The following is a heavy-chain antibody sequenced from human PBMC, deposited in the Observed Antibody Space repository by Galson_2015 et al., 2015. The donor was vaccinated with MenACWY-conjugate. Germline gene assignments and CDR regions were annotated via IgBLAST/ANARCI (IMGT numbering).Heavy chain of an antibody. D-gene: IGHD4-17*01. CDR2: IYPGDSNT. Sequence: QSGAEVKKPGESLKISCTGSGYRFTNYWIGWVRQMPGKGLEWMGVIYPGDSNTIYSPAFQGQVTISADKSISTAYLQWNSLKASDTAIYYCARGTPPYYGDYQTPFDYWGRGTLVTVSS. CDR1: GYRFTNYW. CDR3: ARGTPPYYGDYQTPFDY. J-gene: IGHJ4*02. V-gene: IGHV5-51*01.